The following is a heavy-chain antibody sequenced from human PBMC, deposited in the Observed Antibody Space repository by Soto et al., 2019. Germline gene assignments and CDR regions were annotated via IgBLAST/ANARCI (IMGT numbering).Heavy chain of an antibody. Sequence: LSLTCTVSGGSISSGGYYWSWIRQHPGKGLEWIGYIYYSGSTYYNPSLKSRVTISVDTSKNQFSLKLSSVTAADTAVYYCARDCRGVVVPAAILGFDPWGQGTLVTVSS. V-gene: IGHV4-31*03. D-gene: IGHD2-2*01. CDR2: IYYSGST. CDR1: GGSISSGGYY. J-gene: IGHJ5*02. CDR3: ARDCRGVVVPAAILGFDP.